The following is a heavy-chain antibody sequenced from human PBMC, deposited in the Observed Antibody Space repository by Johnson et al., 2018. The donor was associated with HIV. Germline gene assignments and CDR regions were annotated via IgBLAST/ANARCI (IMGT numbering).Heavy chain of an antibody. CDR2: IRWNSGSI. D-gene: IGHD1-26*01. V-gene: IGHV3-9*01. CDR1: GFTFDDYA. CDR3: AKKGGHYFTSHDAFDI. J-gene: IGHJ3*02. Sequence: EVQLVESGGGLVQPGRSLRLSCAASGFTFDDYAMHWVRQAPGKGLEWVSGIRWNSGSIGYAESVKGRFTISRDNSKHKLDLQMKSLRAEDTTVYYCAKKGGHYFTSHDAFDIWGQGTVVTVSS.